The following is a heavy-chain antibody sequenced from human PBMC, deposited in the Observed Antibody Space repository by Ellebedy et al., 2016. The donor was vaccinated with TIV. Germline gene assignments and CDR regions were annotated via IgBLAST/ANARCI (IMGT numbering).Heavy chain of an antibody. Sequence: ASVKVSXXASGYTFTSYGISWVRQAPGQGLEWMGWISAYNGNTNYAQKLQGRVTMTTDTSTSTAYMELRSLRSDDTAVYYCARAITPPRRLMTTVVTSNDYWGQGTLVTVSS. CDR2: ISAYNGNT. CDR3: ARAITPPRRLMTTVVTSNDY. CDR1: GYTFTSYG. D-gene: IGHD4-23*01. V-gene: IGHV1-18*01. J-gene: IGHJ4*02.